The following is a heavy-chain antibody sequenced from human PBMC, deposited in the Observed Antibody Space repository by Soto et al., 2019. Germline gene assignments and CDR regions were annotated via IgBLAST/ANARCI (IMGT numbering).Heavy chain of an antibody. CDR1: GYTFSNYD. CDR3: AKVSRKGSAIDFDY. CDR2: VNPNNGDT. J-gene: IGHJ4*01. V-gene: IGHV1-8*01. D-gene: IGHD3-10*01. Sequence: QVQLVQSGAELTKPGASVKVSCKASGYTFSNYDMNWVRQATGQGPEWIGWVNPNNGDTGYAQKFQGRVTLTTDISTTTAYMELTSLRSEDTAIYYCAKVSRKGSAIDFDYWGHGTLITVSS.